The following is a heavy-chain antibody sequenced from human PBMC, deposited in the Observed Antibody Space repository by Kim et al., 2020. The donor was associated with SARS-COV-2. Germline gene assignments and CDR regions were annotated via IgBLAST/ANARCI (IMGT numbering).Heavy chain of an antibody. CDR3: ARGYGSSGAKIDY. J-gene: IGHJ4*02. Sequence: SNPSLKSRVTISVDTSKNQFSLKLSSVTAADTAVYYCARGYGSSGAKIDYWGQGTLVTVSS. D-gene: IGHD6-13*01. V-gene: IGHV4-59*09.